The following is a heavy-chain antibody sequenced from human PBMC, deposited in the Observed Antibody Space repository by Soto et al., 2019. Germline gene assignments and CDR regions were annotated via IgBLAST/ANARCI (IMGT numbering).Heavy chain of an antibody. CDR3: ARLSGNYYPDY. J-gene: IGHJ4*02. Sequence: EVPLVESGGGLVQPGGSLRLSCAASGFTFSDHYMDWVRQAPGKGLEWVGRTGNKANSYTTEYAASVKGRFTISRDDSKNSLYLQMNSLKTEDTAVYYCARLSGNYYPDYWGQGTLGTVSS. CDR2: TGNKANSYTT. V-gene: IGHV3-72*01. CDR1: GFTFSDHY. D-gene: IGHD1-26*01.